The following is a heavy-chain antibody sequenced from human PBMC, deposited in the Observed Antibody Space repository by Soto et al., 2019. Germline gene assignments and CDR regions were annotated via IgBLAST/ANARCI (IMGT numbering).Heavy chain of an antibody. D-gene: IGHD3-16*02. CDR1: GFTFSSHA. CDR2: ISNNGDTA. J-gene: IGHJ4*02. V-gene: IGHV3-23*01. Sequence: EVQLLESGGGLVQPGGSLTLSCATSGFTFSSHAMVWVRQAAEKGLEWVASISNNGDTAYYADSVKGRFTISRGNSENTLYLQMNGLRADDTALYFCAKSRVFIGAIVTLLDSWGQGTQVTVSS. CDR3: AKSRVFIGAIVTLLDS.